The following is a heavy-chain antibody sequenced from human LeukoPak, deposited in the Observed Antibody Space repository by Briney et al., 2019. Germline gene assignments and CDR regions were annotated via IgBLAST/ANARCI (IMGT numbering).Heavy chain of an antibody. CDR2: IYSGGSS. Sequence: GRSVRLSCAASGFTFDDYAMHWVRHAPGKGLEWVSVIYSGGSSYYADSVKGRFTISRNNSKTTLYLQMNSLRAEDTAVYYCAKVTSIAARPWAFDIWGQGTMVTVSS. CDR3: AKVTSIAARPWAFDI. D-gene: IGHD6-6*01. V-gene: IGHV3-23*03. J-gene: IGHJ3*02. CDR1: GFTFDDYA.